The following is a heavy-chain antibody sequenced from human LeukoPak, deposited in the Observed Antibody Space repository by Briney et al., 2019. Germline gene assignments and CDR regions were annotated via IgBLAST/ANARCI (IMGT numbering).Heavy chain of an antibody. J-gene: IGHJ4*02. CDR1: GGSISSSSYY. CDR2: ISYSGST. D-gene: IGHD2-2*01. Sequence: SETLSLTCTVSGGSISSSSYYWGWIRQPPGKGLEWIGSISYSGSTYYTPSLRSRVTISVDTSKNQFSLKLSSVTAADTAVYYCASPIYCSSTSCPWFLWGQRTLVTVSS. CDR3: ASPIYCSSTSCPWFL. V-gene: IGHV4-39*01.